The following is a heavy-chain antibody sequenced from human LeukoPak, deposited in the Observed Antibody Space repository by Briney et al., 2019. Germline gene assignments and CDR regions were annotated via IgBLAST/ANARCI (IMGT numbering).Heavy chain of an antibody. D-gene: IGHD3-3*01. V-gene: IGHV3-43*02. Sequence: GGSLRLSCAASGFTFDDYAMHWVRQPPGKGLEWVSLINGDGASTYYADSVKGRFTISRDNSKNTLYLQMNSLRAEDTAIYYCAKDTYDFWSGFDYWGRGTLVTVSS. CDR1: GFTFDDYA. CDR3: AKDTYDFWSGFDY. J-gene: IGHJ4*02. CDR2: INGDGAST.